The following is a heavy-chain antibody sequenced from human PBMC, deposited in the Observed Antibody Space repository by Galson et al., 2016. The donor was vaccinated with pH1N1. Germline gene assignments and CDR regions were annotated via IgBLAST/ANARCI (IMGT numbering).Heavy chain of an antibody. V-gene: IGHV3-30*02. CDR3: ATDGASWGSGKSDYGVSDY. CDR1: GFNFRNYG. D-gene: IGHD4/OR15-4a*01. CDR2: VRNDGAKK. Sequence: SLRLSCAASGFNFRNYGMHWVRQAPGKGLDWVSFVRNDGAKKQYVDSVKGRFTISKDNYKNTLYLQMTSVRPEDTAVYYCATDGASWGSGKSDYGVSDYWGQGTLVTVSS. J-gene: IGHJ4*02.